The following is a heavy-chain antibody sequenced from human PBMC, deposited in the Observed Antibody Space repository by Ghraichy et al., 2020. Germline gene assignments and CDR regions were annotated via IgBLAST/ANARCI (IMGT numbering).Heavy chain of an antibody. J-gene: IGHJ4*02. V-gene: IGHV3-23*01. CDR2: LGADGRST. CDR3: ANSYAPRITAGGTFFGY. CDR1: EFTFDGYP. Sequence: GGSLRLSCAVSEFTFDGYPMTWVRQAPGKGLEWVSTLGADGRSTFYADSVKGRFTISKDKFKNTLYLQMNSLRAEDTAVYYCANSYAPRITAGGTFFGYWGQGTLVTVSS. D-gene: IGHD6-13*01.